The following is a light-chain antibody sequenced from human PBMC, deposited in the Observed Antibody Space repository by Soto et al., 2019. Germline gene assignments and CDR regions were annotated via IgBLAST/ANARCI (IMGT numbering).Light chain of an antibody. Sequence: LTRSPGTLSLSPGERAILSCRASQSVSSNYLAWYRQRPGQAPSLLIYGASSRATGIPDRFSGSGSGTDFTLTISRLEPEDFAVYYCQQYGSSPRTFGQGTKVDIK. V-gene: IGKV3-20*01. CDR1: QSVSSNY. CDR3: QQYGSSPRT. J-gene: IGKJ1*01. CDR2: GAS.